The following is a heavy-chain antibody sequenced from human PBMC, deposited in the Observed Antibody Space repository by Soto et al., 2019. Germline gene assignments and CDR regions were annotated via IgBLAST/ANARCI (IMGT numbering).Heavy chain of an antibody. CDR2: INHSGST. Sequence: SETLSLTCAVYGGSFSGYYWSWIRQPPGKGLEWIGEINHSGSTNYNPSLKSRVTISVDTSKNQFSLKLSSVTAADTAVYYCATRRPDLGELSSDFDYWGQGTLVTVSS. J-gene: IGHJ4*02. CDR3: ATRRPDLGELSSDFDY. D-gene: IGHD3-16*02. CDR1: GGSFSGYY. V-gene: IGHV4-34*01.